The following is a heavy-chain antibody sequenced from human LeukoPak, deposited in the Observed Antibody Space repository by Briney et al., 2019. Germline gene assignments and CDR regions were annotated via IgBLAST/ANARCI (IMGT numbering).Heavy chain of an antibody. J-gene: IGHJ6*03. CDR2: IYYSGST. V-gene: IGHV4-39*01. CDR1: GGSISSSSYY. D-gene: IGHD6-6*01. Sequence: PSETLSLTCTVSGGSISSSSYYWGWIRQPPGKGLEWIGSIYYSGSTYYNPSLKSRVTISVDTSKNQFSLKLSSVTAADTAVYYCATYSSSSGGGYYYYMDVWGKGTTVTVSS. CDR3: ATYSSSSGGGYYYYMDV.